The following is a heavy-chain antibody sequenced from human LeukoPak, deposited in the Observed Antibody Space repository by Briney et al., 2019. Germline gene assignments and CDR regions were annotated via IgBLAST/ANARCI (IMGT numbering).Heavy chain of an antibody. CDR3: ARDLLAYYCSGGSCYGGFSPFDY. Sequence: GGSLRLSCAASGFTFSGYYMSWIRQAPGKGLEWVSYISSSGSTIYYADSVKGRFTISRDNAKNSLYLQMNSLRAEDTAVYYCARDLLAYYCSGGSCYGGFSPFDYWGQGTLVTVSS. D-gene: IGHD2-15*01. CDR2: ISSSGSTI. CDR1: GFTFSGYY. J-gene: IGHJ4*02. V-gene: IGHV3-11*01.